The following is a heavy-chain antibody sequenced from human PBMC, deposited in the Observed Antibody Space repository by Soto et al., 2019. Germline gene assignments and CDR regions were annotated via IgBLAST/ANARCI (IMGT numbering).Heavy chain of an antibody. CDR1: GLTFSGSS. Sequence: EVQLVESGGGLVQPGGSLKLSCAASGLTFSGSSMHWVRQAPGKGLEWVARIRGRAENYATAYAESVRGRFTISRDDSRSTAYLQMSSLKTEDTAVYYCTRHPPSHYDPSGYFDYWGQGILVTVSS. CDR2: IRGRAENYAT. J-gene: IGHJ4*02. CDR3: TRHPPSHYDPSGYFDY. D-gene: IGHD3-22*01. V-gene: IGHV3-73*01.